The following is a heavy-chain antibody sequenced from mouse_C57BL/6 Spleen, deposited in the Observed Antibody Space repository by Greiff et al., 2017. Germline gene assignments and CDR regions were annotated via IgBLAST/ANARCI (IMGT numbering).Heavy chain of an antibody. CDR2: IYPSDSET. J-gene: IGHJ2*01. Sequence: VQLQQSGAELVRPGSSVKLSCKASGYTFTSYWMDWVKQRPGQGLEWIGNIYPSDSETHYNQKFKDKATLAEDKSSSTAYMQLSSLTSEDSAVYYCARWLLPFDYWGQGTTLTVSS. CDR3: ARWLLPFDY. CDR1: GYTFTSYW. V-gene: IGHV1-61*01. D-gene: IGHD2-3*01.